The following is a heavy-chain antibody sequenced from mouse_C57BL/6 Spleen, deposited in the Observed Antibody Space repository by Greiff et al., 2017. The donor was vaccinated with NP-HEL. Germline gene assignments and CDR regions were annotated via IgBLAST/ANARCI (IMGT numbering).Heavy chain of an antibody. J-gene: IGHJ3*01. V-gene: IGHV7-1*01. CDR2: SRNKANDYTT. Sequence: EVKLVESGGGLVQSGRSLRLSCATSGFTFSDFYMEWVRQAPGKGLEWIAASRNKANDYTTEYSASVKGRFIVSRDTSQSILYLQMNALRAEDTAIYYCARSYDYDVGIFAYWGQGTLVTVSA. D-gene: IGHD2-4*01. CDR3: ARSYDYDVGIFAY. CDR1: GFTFSDFY.